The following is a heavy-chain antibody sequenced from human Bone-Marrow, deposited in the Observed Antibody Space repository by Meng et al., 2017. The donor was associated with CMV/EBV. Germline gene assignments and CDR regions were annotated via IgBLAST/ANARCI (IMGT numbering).Heavy chain of an antibody. CDR3: ARGGRTTVDY. CDR2: ISGSGGST. V-gene: IGHV3-23*01. J-gene: IGHJ4*02. Sequence: GESLKMSCAASGFTFSSYAMSWVRQAPGKGLEWVSAISGSGGSTYYADSVKGRFTICRDNSKNTLYLQMNSLRAEDTAVYYCARGGRTTVDYWGQGTLVTVSS. CDR1: GFTFSSYA. D-gene: IGHD4-17*01.